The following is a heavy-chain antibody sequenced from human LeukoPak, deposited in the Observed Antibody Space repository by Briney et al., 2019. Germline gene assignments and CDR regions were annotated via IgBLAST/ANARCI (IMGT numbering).Heavy chain of an antibody. V-gene: IGHV4-38-2*02. CDR1: GYSLSSGYY. Sequence: SETLSLTCTVSGYSLSSGYYWGWIRQPPGKGLEWIGEINHSGSTNYNPSLKSRVTISVDTSKNQFSLKLSSVTAADTAVYYCARGLLVATRPYTVSSVTLRYNWFDPWGQGTLVTVSS. CDR3: ARGLLVATRPYTVSSVTLRYNWFDP. J-gene: IGHJ5*02. CDR2: INHSGST. D-gene: IGHD5-12*01.